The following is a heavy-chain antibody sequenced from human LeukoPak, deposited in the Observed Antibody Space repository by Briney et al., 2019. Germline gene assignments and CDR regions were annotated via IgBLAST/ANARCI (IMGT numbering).Heavy chain of an antibody. CDR1: GFTLSSYG. CDR2: ISYDGSNK. J-gene: IGHJ4*02. V-gene: IGHV3-30*18. CDR3: AKELRTH. D-gene: IGHD4/OR15-4a*01. Sequence: GGSLRLSCAASGFTLSSYGMHWVRQAPGKGLEWVAVISYDGSNKYYADSVKGRFTISRDNSKNTLYLQMNSLRAEDTAVYYCAKELRTHWGQGTLVTVSS.